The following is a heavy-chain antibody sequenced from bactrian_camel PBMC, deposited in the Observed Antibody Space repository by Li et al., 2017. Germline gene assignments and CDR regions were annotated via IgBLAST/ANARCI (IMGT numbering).Heavy chain of an antibody. Sequence: GSVQSGGSLSLSCEASGLRYSSHCYAWFRQVAGKEREGVAAVATGDASTRYADSVKGRYTISRHNSRNIVYLQIKRLTSDDTARYYCAKPWFGGDWFDFRYWGQGTQVTVS. D-gene: IGHD1*01. CDR1: GLRYSSHC. CDR2: VATGDAST. J-gene: IGHJ6*01. V-gene: IGHV3S1*01. CDR3: AKPWFGGDWFDFRY.